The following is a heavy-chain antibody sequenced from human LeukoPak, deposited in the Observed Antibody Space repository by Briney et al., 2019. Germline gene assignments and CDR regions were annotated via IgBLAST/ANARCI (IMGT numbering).Heavy chain of an antibody. Sequence: GSLRLSCAASGFTFSSYAMSWVRQAPGKGLEWVSAISGSGGSTYYADSVKGRFTISRDNSKNTLYLQMSSLRAEDTAVYYCAKSDSGWTYYYYGMDVWGQGTTVTVSS. V-gene: IGHV3-23*01. J-gene: IGHJ6*02. CDR1: GFTFSSYA. CDR2: ISGSGGST. D-gene: IGHD6-19*01. CDR3: AKSDSGWTYYYYGMDV.